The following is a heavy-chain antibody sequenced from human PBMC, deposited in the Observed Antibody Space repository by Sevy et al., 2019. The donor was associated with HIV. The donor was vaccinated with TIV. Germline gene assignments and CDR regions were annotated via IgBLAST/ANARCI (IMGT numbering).Heavy chain of an antibody. CDR3: ARYIAAVGNNWFDP. V-gene: IGHV4-39*01. CDR1: GGSISSSSYY. Sequence: SETLSLTCTVSGGSISSSSYYWGWIRQPPGKGLDWIGSIHYSGSTNYNPSLKSRVTISLDTSKNQFFLRLSSVTAADTAVYYCARYIAAVGNNWFDPWGQGTLVTVSS. D-gene: IGHD6-13*01. J-gene: IGHJ5*02. CDR2: IHYSGST.